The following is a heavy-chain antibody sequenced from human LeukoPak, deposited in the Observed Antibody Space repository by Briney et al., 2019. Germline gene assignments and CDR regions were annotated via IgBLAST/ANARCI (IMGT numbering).Heavy chain of an antibody. CDR1: GDSINSLDL. J-gene: IGHJ4*02. V-gene: IGHV4-4*02. CDR2: MYLSGTT. Sequence: SETLSLTCTVSGDSINSLDLWSWVRQPPGKGLEWIGEMYLSGTTHSNPSVKSRVTISIDKSKNQFLLNLSSVTAADTAVYYCAGLVGRYSSGLYYYYFDYWGQGTLVTVSS. CDR3: AGLVGRYSSGLYYYYFDY. D-gene: IGHD3-22*01.